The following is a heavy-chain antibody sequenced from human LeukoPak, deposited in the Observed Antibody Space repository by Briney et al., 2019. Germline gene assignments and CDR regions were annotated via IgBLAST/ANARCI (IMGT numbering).Heavy chain of an antibody. CDR3: ARVSSSGWYAFDF. D-gene: IGHD6-19*01. Sequence: GGSLRLSCAASGFTFSTYAIYWVRLAPGKGLEYVSGISGNGRNTYYGNSVKGRFTISRDNSKNTLYLQMGSLRAEDMGVYYCARVSSSGWYAFDFWGQGTMVTVSS. CDR2: ISGNGRNT. J-gene: IGHJ3*01. V-gene: IGHV3-64*01. CDR1: GFTFSTYA.